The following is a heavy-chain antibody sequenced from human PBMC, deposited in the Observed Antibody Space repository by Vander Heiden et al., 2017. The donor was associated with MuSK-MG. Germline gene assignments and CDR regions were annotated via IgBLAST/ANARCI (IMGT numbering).Heavy chain of an antibody. CDR3: ATVDYYDSRGYASYAFDI. J-gene: IGHJ3*02. Sequence: EVQLVESGGGLVKPGGSLRLSCAASGFTFSSYSMNWVRQAPGKGLEWVSSISSSSSYIYYSDSVKGRFTISRDNAKNSLYLQMNSLRAEDTAVYYCATVDYYDSRGYASYAFDIWGQGKMVTVSS. D-gene: IGHD3-22*01. CDR2: ISSSSSYI. CDR1: GFTFSSYS. V-gene: IGHV3-21*01.